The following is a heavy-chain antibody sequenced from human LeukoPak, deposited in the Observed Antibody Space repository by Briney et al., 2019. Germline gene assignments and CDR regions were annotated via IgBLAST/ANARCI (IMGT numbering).Heavy chain of an antibody. V-gene: IGHV5-51*01. Sequence: GESLKISCKGSGYSFTNYWIGWVRQMPGKGLEWMGIIYLGDSDTRYSPSFQGQVTISADKSISIAYLQWSSLKASDTAMYYCARKGRYCSSTNCPFDYWGQGSQVTVSS. CDR3: ARKGRYCSSTNCPFDY. CDR1: GYSFTNYW. J-gene: IGHJ4*02. CDR2: IYLGDSDT. D-gene: IGHD2-2*01.